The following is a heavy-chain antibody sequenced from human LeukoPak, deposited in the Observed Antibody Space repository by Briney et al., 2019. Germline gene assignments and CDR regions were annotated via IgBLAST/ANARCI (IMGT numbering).Heavy chain of an antibody. CDR1: GGSISSYY. V-gene: IGHV4-59*12. J-gene: IGHJ6*03. CDR2: IYYSGST. D-gene: IGHD3-3*01. Sequence: SETLSLTCTVSGGSISSYYWSWIRQPPGKGLEWIGYIYYSGSTNYNPSLKSRVTISVDTSKNQFSLKLSSVTAADTAVYYCARGTRRFSYYYYMDVWGKGTTVTVSS. CDR3: ARGTRRFSYYYYMDV.